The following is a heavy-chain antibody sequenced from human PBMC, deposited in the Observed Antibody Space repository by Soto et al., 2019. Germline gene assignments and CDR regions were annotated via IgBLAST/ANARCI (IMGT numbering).Heavy chain of an antibody. Sequence: GGSLRLSCAASGFTFSSYGMHWVRQAPGKGLEWVAVISYDGSNKYYADSVKGRFTISRDNSKNTLYLQMNSLRAEDTAVYYCAKDYRSGYSYGLLGYWGQGTLVTVSS. V-gene: IGHV3-30*18. CDR1: GFTFSSYG. J-gene: IGHJ4*02. D-gene: IGHD5-18*01. CDR3: AKDYRSGYSYGLLGY. CDR2: ISYDGSNK.